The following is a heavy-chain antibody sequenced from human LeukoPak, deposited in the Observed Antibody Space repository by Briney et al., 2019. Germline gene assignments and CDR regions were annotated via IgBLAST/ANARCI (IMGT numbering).Heavy chain of an antibody. CDR2: IYPGDSDT. V-gene: IGHV5-51*01. CDR1: GYSFTSYW. J-gene: IGHJ4*02. D-gene: IGHD6-19*01. Sequence: GESLKISCKGSGYSFTSYWIGWVRQMPGKGLEWMGIIYPGDSDTRYSPSFQGQVTISADKSISTAYLQWSSLKASDTAMYYCARHTVGMSAVAGTVFDYWGQGTLVTVSS. CDR3: ARHTVGMSAVAGTVFDY.